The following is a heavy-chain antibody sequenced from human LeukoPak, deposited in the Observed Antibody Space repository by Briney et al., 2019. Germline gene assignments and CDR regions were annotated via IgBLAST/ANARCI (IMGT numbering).Heavy chain of an antibody. Sequence: SETLSLTCTVSGGSISSSSYYWGWIRQPPGKGLEWIGSIYYSGSPNYNPSLKSRVTMSVDTSKNQFSLKLSSVNAADTAVYYCARVSSSWYQDWYFDLWGRGTLVTVSS. V-gene: IGHV4-39*07. D-gene: IGHD6-13*01. CDR1: GGSISSSSYY. CDR3: ARVSSSWYQDWYFDL. J-gene: IGHJ2*01. CDR2: IYYSGSP.